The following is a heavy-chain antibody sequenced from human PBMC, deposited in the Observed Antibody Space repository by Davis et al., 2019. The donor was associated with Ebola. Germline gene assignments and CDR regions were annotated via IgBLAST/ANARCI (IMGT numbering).Heavy chain of an antibody. D-gene: IGHD2-21*02. V-gene: IGHV4-34*01. CDR2: IDHSGDT. J-gene: IGHJ4*02. CDR3: ARSSVVVSATFDY. CDR1: SGSFSGFF. Sequence: MPSETLSLTCSVNSGSFSGFFWHWIRQSPGKGLEWIGEIDHSGDTTYNPSLRSRVTISLDASKNQFFLKMSSVTAADTSLYFCARSSVVVSATFDYWGQGNLVTVSS.